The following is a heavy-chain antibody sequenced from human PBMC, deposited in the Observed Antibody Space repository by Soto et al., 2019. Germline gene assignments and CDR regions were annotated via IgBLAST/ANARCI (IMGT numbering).Heavy chain of an antibody. CDR2: IKQDGGDK. V-gene: IGHV3-7*01. J-gene: IGHJ4*02. CDR3: ARVAGLAGHV. D-gene: IGHD6-19*01. CDR1: GFTFSRYW. Sequence: EAQLMESGGGLVQPGGSLRLSCAASGFTFSRYWMSWVRQAPGKGLEWVANIKQDGGDKYYVDSVKDRFIISRDNAKNSLYLQMDSLRAEDTAVYYCARVAGLAGHVWGQGTLVTVSS.